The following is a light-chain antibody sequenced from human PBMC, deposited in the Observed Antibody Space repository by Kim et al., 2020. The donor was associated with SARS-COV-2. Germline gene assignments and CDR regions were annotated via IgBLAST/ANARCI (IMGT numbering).Light chain of an antibody. V-gene: IGKV1-5*01. Sequence: TLDASVGDRVTVTGRARQSVSGWWGWYQQKPGKAPKLRSDDGFKLQSGVPSRVSGSGSGTQFTHSSSRLQHDDIAIYNRKHRQTFGQGT. CDR2: DGF. J-gene: IGKJ1*01. CDR1: QSVSGW. CDR3: KHRQT.